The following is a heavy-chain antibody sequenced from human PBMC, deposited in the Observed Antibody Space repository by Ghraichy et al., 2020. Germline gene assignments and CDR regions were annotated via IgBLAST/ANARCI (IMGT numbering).Heavy chain of an antibody. J-gene: IGHJ4*02. CDR2: FDPEDGET. CDR1: GYTLTELS. V-gene: IGHV1-24*01. CDR3: ATDRGFRAYCGGDCYSFPFGY. Sequence: ASVKVSCKVSGYTLTELSMHWVRQAPGKGLEWMGGFDPEDGETIYAQKFQGRVTMTEDTSTDTAYMELSSLRSEDTAVYYCATDRGFRAYCGGDCYSFPFGYWGQGTLVTVSS. D-gene: IGHD2-21*02.